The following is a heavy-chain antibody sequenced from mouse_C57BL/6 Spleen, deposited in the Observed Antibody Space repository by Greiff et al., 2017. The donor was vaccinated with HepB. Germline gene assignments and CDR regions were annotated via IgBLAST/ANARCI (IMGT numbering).Heavy chain of an antibody. V-gene: IGHV6-6*01. Sequence: EVKVIESGGGLVQPGGSMKLSCAASGFTFSDAWMDWVRQSPEKGLEWVAEIRNKANNHATYYAESVKGRFTISRDDSKSSVYLQMNSLRAEDTGIYYCTRDWAYYDYDGDAMDYWGQGTSVTVSS. CDR2: IRNKANNHAT. CDR1: GFTFSDAW. J-gene: IGHJ4*01. CDR3: TRDWAYYDYDGDAMDY. D-gene: IGHD2-4*01.